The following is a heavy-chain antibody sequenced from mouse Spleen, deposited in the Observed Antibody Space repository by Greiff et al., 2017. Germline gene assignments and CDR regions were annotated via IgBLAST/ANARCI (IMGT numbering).Heavy chain of an antibody. D-gene: IGHD2-3*01. J-gene: IGHJ2*01. V-gene: IGHV1-80*01. CDR3: ARWVLPWGLDY. CDR2: IYPGDGDT. CDR1: GYAFSSYW. Sequence: QVQLKESGAELVKPGASVKISCKASGYAFSSYWMNWVKQRPGKGLEWIGQIYPGDGDTNYNGKFKGKATLTADKSSSTAYMQLSSLTSEDSAVYFCARWVLPWGLDYWGQGTTLTVSS.